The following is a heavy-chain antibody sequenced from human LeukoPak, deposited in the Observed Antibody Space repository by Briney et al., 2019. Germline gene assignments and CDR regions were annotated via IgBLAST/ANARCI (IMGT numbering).Heavy chain of an antibody. CDR3: AMVSRFDY. CDR2: IYYSGST. V-gene: IGHV4-39*01. Sequence: SETLSLTCTVSGGSISSSSYYWGWIRQPPGKGPEWIGSIYYSGSTYYNPSLKSRVTISVDTSKNQFSLKLSSVTAADTAVYYCAMVSRFDYWGQGTLVTVSS. CDR1: GGSISSSSYY. J-gene: IGHJ4*02. D-gene: IGHD5-18*01.